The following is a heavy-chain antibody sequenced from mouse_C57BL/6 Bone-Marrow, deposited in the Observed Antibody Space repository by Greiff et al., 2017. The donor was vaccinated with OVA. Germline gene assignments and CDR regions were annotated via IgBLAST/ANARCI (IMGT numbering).Heavy chain of an antibody. V-gene: IGHV1-81*01. CDR1: GYTFTSYG. D-gene: IGHD2-3*01. Sequence: VKVVESGAELARPGASVKLSCKASGYTFTSYGISWVKQRTGQGLEWIGEIYPRSGNTYYNEKFKGKATLTADKSSSTAYMELRSLTSEDSAVYFCARERGWLLPSDYWGQGTTLTVSS. CDR3: ARERGWLLPSDY. J-gene: IGHJ2*01. CDR2: IYPRSGNT.